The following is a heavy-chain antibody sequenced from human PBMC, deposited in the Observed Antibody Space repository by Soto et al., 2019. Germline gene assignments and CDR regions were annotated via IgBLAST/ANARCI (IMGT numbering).Heavy chain of an antibody. D-gene: IGHD6-13*01. V-gene: IGHV4-39*07. CDR3: ARGRGSSSWYNY. Sequence: PSETLSLTCIVSGDSISTSFYYWGWIRQPPGKGLEWIGSIDYSGSTNYNPSLKSRVTISVDTSKNQFSLKLSSVTAADTAVYYCARGRGSSSWYNYWGQGTLVTVSS. J-gene: IGHJ4*02. CDR1: GDSISTSFYY. CDR2: IDYSGST.